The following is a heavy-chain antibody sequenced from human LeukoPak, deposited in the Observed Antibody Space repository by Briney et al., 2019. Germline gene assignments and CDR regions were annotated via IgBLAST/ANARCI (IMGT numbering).Heavy chain of an antibody. D-gene: IGHD3-22*01. CDR3: AKGFESSRYSIDY. Sequence: GGSLRLSCAASGFTFSSYSMTWVRQAPGKGLEWVSGISGGGDSTYYADSVKGRFTISRDNAKSTLYVQMNSLTVDDTAVYYCAKGFESSRYSIDYWGQGTLVTVSS. CDR1: GFTFSSYS. V-gene: IGHV3-23*01. CDR2: ISGGGDST. J-gene: IGHJ4*02.